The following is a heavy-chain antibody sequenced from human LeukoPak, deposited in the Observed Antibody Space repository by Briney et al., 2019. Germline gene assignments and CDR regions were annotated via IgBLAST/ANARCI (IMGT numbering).Heavy chain of an antibody. V-gene: IGHV3-23*01. J-gene: IGHJ4*02. CDR2: IFGSGGSA. Sequence: GGSLRLSCAASGFTFNSYAMYWVRQAPGKGLEWVSGIFGSGGSAHYADSVKGRFTISRDNSKNTVYLQMDSLRVEDTAVYYCARPSVIVVVTNPCYWGQGTLVTVSS. CDR1: GFTFNSYA. CDR3: ARPSVIVVVTNPCY. D-gene: IGHD3-22*01.